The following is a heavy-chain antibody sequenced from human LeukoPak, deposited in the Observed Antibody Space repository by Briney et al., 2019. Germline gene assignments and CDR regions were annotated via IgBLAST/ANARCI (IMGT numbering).Heavy chain of an antibody. CDR2: ISGSGGST. D-gene: IGHD6-19*01. V-gene: IGHV3-23*01. CDR1: GFTFSEYY. CDR3: AKVSTSGWYSSGWYEDGY. Sequence: GGSLRLSCAASGFTFSEYYMSWIRQAPGRGLEWVSAISGSGGSTYYADSVKGRFTISRDNSKNTLYLQMNSLRAEDTAVYYCAKVSTSGWYSSGWYEDGYWGQGTLVTVSS. J-gene: IGHJ4*02.